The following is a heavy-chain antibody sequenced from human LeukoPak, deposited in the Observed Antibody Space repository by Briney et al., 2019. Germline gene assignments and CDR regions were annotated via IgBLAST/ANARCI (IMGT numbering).Heavy chain of an antibody. CDR2: IYTSGGT. V-gene: IGHV4-59*10. Sequence: PSETLSLTCAVYGGSFSGYYWSWIRQPAGKGLEWIGRIYTSGGTYYNPSLKSRVTMSVDTSKNQFSLKLSSVTAADTAVYYCTRGKGGTNGYYYYYYMDVWGKGTTVTVSS. J-gene: IGHJ6*03. CDR3: TRGKGGTNGYYYYYYMDV. CDR1: GGSFSGYY. D-gene: IGHD3-16*01.